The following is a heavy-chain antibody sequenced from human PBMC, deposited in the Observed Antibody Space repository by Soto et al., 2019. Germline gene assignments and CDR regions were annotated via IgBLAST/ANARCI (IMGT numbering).Heavy chain of an antibody. V-gene: IGHV3-23*01. CDR3: AKDQAPYYGSGSYVYYYYYYGMDV. CDR2: ISGSGGST. Sequence: GGSLRLSCAASGFTFSSYAMSWVRQAPGKGLEWVSAISGSGGSTYYADSVKGRFTISRDNSKNTLYLQVNSLRAEDTAVYYCAKDQAPYYGSGSYVYYYYYYGMDVWGQGTTVTVSS. D-gene: IGHD3-10*01. CDR1: GFTFSSYA. J-gene: IGHJ6*02.